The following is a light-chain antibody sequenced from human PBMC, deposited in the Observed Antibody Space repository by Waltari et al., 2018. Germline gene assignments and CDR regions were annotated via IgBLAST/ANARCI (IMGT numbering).Light chain of an antibody. CDR3: SSYAGSNNFVV. V-gene: IGLV2-8*01. CDR1: SGAVGDYTY. Sequence: QSALTQSPSPSGSPGQSAPIPCTGISGAVGDYTYVSWYQQPPGKAPKVMIYEVSKRPSGVPDRFSGSKSGNTASLTVSGLQAEDEADYYCSSYAGSNNFVVFGGGTKLTVL. J-gene: IGLJ2*01. CDR2: EVS.